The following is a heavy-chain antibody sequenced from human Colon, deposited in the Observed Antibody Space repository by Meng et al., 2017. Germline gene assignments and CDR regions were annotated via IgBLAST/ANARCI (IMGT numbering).Heavy chain of an antibody. Sequence: LQVSGPRLVEPSGTLSPTCAVSGGSISSSNYWSWVRQPPGKGLEWIGQIYLSGSPSYNPSLESRVTISVDKSKNQLSLRLTSVTAADTAIYYCARHGGWHFDYWGQGTLVTVSS. J-gene: IGHJ4*02. V-gene: IGHV4-4*02. CDR1: GGSISSSNY. CDR3: ARHGGWHFDY. CDR2: IYLSGSP. D-gene: IGHD6-19*01.